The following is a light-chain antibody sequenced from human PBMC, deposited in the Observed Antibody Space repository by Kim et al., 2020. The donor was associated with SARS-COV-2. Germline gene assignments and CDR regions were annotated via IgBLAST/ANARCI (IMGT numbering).Light chain of an antibody. CDR2: YDS. J-gene: IGLJ2*01. Sequence: AAGKTAKITCGGDNIGSKSVHWYQQRPGQAPVLVIYYDSDRPSGIPERLSGSNSGDTATLTISSVEAGDEADYYCQVWDSSSDHAVFGGGTRLTVL. V-gene: IGLV3-21*04. CDR1: NIGSKS. CDR3: QVWDSSSDHAV.